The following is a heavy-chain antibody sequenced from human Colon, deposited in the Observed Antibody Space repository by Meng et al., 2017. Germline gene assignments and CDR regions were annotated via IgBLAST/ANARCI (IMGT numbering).Heavy chain of an antibody. D-gene: IGHD1-26*01. CDR1: GGSISGYF. Sequence: QVQRQQWGAGLLKPSETLSLTCAVYGGSISGYFWSWIRQAPGEGLEWVGEFTRGGTTNYNPSLKSRVTISADTSKNQFSLTLSSVSAADTAVYYCARHEVDFDNWGQGTLVTVSS. V-gene: IGHV4-34*02. CDR3: ARHEVDFDN. CDR2: FTRGGTT. J-gene: IGHJ4*02.